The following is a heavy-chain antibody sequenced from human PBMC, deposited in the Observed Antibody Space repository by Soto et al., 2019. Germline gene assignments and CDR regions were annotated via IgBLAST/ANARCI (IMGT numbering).Heavy chain of an antibody. CDR2: IYYSGST. CDR3: ARYSYRYATESYYYYYYMDV. D-gene: IGHD5-18*01. Sequence: PSETLSLTCTVSGGSISSYYWSWIRQPPGTGLEWIGYIYYSGSTNYNPSLKSRVTISVDTSKNQFSLKLSSVTAADTAVYYCARYSYRYATESYYYYYYMDVWGKGTTVTVSS. V-gene: IGHV4-59*01. CDR1: GGSISSYY. J-gene: IGHJ6*03.